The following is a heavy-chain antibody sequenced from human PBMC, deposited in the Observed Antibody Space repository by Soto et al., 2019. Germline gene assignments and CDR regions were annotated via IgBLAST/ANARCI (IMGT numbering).Heavy chain of an antibody. CDR3: AKSPMITFGGVIVFDY. CDR1: GCTFSSYA. Sequence: PGGSLRLSCAASGCTFSSYAMSWVRQAPGKGLEWVSAISGSGGSTYYADSVKGRFTISRDNSKNTLYLQMNSLRAEDTAVYYCAKSPMITFGGVIVFDYWGQGTLVTVSS. CDR2: ISGSGGST. J-gene: IGHJ4*02. D-gene: IGHD3-16*02. V-gene: IGHV3-23*01.